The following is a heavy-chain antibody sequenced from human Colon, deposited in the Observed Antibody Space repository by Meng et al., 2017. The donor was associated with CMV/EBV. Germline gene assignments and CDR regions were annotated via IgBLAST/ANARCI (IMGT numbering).Heavy chain of an antibody. CDR2: IKQDGSNK. CDR3: ARDLGGAAAGHYFDY. Sequence: GESLKISCAASGFTFSSYWMSWVRQAPGKGLEWVANIKQDGSNKYYADSVKGRFTISRDNSKNTLYLQMNSLRAEDTAVYYCARDLGGAAAGHYFDYWGQGTLVTVS. V-gene: IGHV3-7*01. CDR1: GFTFSSYW. J-gene: IGHJ4*02. D-gene: IGHD6-13*01.